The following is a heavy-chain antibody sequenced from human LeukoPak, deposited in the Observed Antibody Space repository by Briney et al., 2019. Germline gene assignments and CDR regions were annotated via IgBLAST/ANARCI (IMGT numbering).Heavy chain of an antibody. CDR2: INHSGST. CDR3: ARKSKEYCSSTSCYVLGHWFDP. V-gene: IGHV4-34*01. J-gene: IGHJ5*02. Sequence: SETLSLTCAAYGGSFSGYYWSWIRQPPGKGLEWIGEINHSGSTNYNPSLKSRVTISVDTSKNQFSLKLSSVTAADTAVYYCARKSKEYCSSTSCYVLGHWFDPWGQGTLVTVSS. D-gene: IGHD2-2*01. CDR1: GGSFSGYY.